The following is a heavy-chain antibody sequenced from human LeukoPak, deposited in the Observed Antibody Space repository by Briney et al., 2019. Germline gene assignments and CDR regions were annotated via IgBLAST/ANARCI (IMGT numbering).Heavy chain of an antibody. CDR1: GGSISSYY. Sequence: SETLSLTCTVSGGSISSYYWSWIRQPAGKGPEWLGRIYTTGSSNYNPSLKSRVTMSVDTSKNQFSLKLSSVTAADTAVYYCARDNPVAGNRGIDYWGQGTLVTVSS. D-gene: IGHD6-19*01. V-gene: IGHV4-4*07. J-gene: IGHJ4*02. CDR3: ARDNPVAGNRGIDY. CDR2: IYTTGSS.